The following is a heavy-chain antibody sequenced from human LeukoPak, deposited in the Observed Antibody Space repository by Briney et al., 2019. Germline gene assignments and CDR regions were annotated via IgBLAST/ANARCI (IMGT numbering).Heavy chain of an antibody. CDR2: FNPNSGGT. J-gene: IGHJ4*02. V-gene: IGHV1-2*02. CDR1: GYTFTGYY. Sequence: RVASVKVSCKASGYTFTGYYMHWVRQAPGQGLEWMGWFNPNSGGTNYAQKFQGRVTVTTDTSTSTAYMELRSLRSDDTAVYYCARREVGRGYYDSSGYSDYWGQGTLVTVSS. CDR3: ARREVGRGYYDSSGYSDY. D-gene: IGHD3-22*01.